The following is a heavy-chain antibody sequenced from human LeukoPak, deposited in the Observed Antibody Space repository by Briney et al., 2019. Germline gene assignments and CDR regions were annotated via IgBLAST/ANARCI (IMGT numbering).Heavy chain of an antibody. CDR3: ARCSRGTSVGMDV. Sequence: PSETLSLTCNVSGGSISNYYWTWIRQPPGKGLEWIGYIYYSGNTNYNPSLKSRVTISLDTSKNQLPLKLTSVTAADTAVYYCARCSRGTSVGMDVWGQGTTVTVSS. CDR2: IYYSGNT. V-gene: IGHV4-59*08. D-gene: IGHD1-1*01. CDR1: GGSISNYY. J-gene: IGHJ6*02.